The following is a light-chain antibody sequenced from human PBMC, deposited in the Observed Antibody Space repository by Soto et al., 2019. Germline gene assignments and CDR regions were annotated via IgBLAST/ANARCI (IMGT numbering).Light chain of an antibody. V-gene: IGKV1-39*01. J-gene: IGKJ1*01. CDR3: QQSYSSPRT. CDR1: QTISSY. Sequence: DIQMTQSPSTLSGSVGDRVTITCRASQTISSYLNWYQQKPGKAPKLLIYGASNLQSGVPSRFSGSGSGTDFTLTISSLQPEDFATYYCQQSYSSPRTFGQGTKVDIK. CDR2: GAS.